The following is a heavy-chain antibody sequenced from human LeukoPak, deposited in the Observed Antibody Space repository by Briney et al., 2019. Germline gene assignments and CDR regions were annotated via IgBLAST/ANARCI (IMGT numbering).Heavy chain of an antibody. CDR1: GYTFTGYY. D-gene: IGHD3-22*01. V-gene: IGHV1-2*06. CDR3: ARTMIVPLPGDAFDI. J-gene: IGHJ3*02. Sequence: VASVKVSCKASGYTFTGYYMHWVRQAPGQGLEWMGRINPNSGGTNYAQKFQGRVTMTRDTSISTAYMELSRLRSDDTAVYYCARTMIVPLPGDAFDIWGQGTTVTVSS. CDR2: INPNSGGT.